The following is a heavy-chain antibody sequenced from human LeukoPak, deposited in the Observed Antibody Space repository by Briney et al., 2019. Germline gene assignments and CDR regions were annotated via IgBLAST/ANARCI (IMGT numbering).Heavy chain of an antibody. CDR2: IYYSGST. CDR3: ARLWAVGATTSGAFDI. D-gene: IGHD1-26*01. CDR1: GGSISSSSYY. J-gene: IGHJ3*02. V-gene: IGHV4-39*01. Sequence: PSETLSLTCTVSGGSISSSSYYWGWIRQPPGKGLEWIGSIYYSGSTYYNPSLKSRVTISVDTSKNQFSLKLSSVTAADTAVYYCARLWAVGATTSGAFDIWGQGTMVTVSS.